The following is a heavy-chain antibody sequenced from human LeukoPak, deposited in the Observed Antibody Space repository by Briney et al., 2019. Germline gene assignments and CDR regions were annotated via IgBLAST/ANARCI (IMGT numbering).Heavy chain of an antibody. V-gene: IGHV3-30-3*01. CDR1: GFSFSTYA. J-gene: IGHJ6*02. D-gene: IGHD6-19*01. CDR2: ISFDGSSK. Sequence: QPGGSLRLSCAASGFSFSTYAMQWVRQAPGKGLEWVAAISFDGSSKSYADSVKGRFTISRDNPKNTLYLQVNSLRAEDTAVYYCARSRGIAVAGLYYYYYYGMDVWGQGTTVTVSS. CDR3: ARSRGIAVAGLYYYYYYGMDV.